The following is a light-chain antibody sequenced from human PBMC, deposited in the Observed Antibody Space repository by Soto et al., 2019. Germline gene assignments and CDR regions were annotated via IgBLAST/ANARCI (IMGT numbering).Light chain of an antibody. CDR1: SSDVGSYNL. V-gene: IGLV2-23*01. Sequence: QSALTQPASVSGSPGQSITISCTGTSSDVGSYNLVSWYQQHPGKAPKLMIYEGSKRPSGVSNRFSGSKSGNTASLTISGLQAEDEADYYFCSYAGSTNYVFGPGTKVTVL. CDR2: EGS. J-gene: IGLJ1*01. CDR3: CSYAGSTNYV.